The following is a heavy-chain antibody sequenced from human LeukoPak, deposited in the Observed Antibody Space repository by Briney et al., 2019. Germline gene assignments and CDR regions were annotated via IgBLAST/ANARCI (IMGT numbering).Heavy chain of an antibody. V-gene: IGHV1-2*02. CDR1: GHTFTGYY. D-gene: IGHD1-26*01. CDR3: ARAGIVGATPVDY. CDR2: IYPNSGGT. Sequence: ASVKVSCKASGHTFTGYYMHWVRQAPGQGLEWMGWIYPNSGGTNFAQKFQGRVTMTRDTSISTAYMELSRLRSDDTAVYYCARAGIVGATPVDYWGQGTLVTVSS. J-gene: IGHJ4*02.